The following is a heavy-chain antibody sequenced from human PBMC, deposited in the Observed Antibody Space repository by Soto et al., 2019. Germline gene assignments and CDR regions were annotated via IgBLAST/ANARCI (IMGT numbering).Heavy chain of an antibody. CDR2: IWYDGSNK. D-gene: IGHD1-26*01. V-gene: IGHV3-33*01. J-gene: IGHJ6*02. CDR3: ARDHLVPHYGMDV. Sequence: PGGSLRLSCAASGFTFSSYDMHWVRQAPGKGLEWVAVIWYDGSNKYYADSVKGRFTISRDNSKNTLYLQMNSLGAEDTAVYYCARDHLVPHYGMDVWGQGTTVTVSS. CDR1: GFTFSSYD.